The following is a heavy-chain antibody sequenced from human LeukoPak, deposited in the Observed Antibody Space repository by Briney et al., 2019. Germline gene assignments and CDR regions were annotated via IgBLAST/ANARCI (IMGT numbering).Heavy chain of an antibody. Sequence: SETLSLTCTVSGGSISSGGYYWSWIRQHPGKGLEWIGYIYYSGSTYHNPSLKSRVTISVDTSKNQFSLKLRSVTAADTAVYYCARGAGSRDAFDIWGQGTMVTVSS. D-gene: IGHD1-14*01. CDR1: GGSISSGGYY. V-gene: IGHV4-31*03. J-gene: IGHJ3*02. CDR3: ARGAGSRDAFDI. CDR2: IYYSGST.